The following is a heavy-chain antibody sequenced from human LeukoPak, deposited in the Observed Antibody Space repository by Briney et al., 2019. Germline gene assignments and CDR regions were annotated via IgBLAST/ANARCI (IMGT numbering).Heavy chain of an antibody. J-gene: IGHJ5*02. CDR2: MNPNSGNT. V-gene: IGHV1-8*01. Sequence: GASVKVSCKASGYTFTSYDINWVRQATGQGLEWMGWMNPNSGNTGYAQKFQGRVTMTRKTYISTAYMELSSLRSEDTAVYYCARARARIAAAGTNWFDPWGQGTLVTVSS. CDR3: ARARARIAAAGTNWFDP. CDR1: GYTFTSYD. D-gene: IGHD6-13*01.